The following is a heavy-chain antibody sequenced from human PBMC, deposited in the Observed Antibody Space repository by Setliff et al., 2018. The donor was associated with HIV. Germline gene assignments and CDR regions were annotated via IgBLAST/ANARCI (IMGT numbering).Heavy chain of an antibody. CDR1: GFTFSSYE. CDR3: ARLLRGGGEHYFDY. J-gene: IGHJ4*02. V-gene: IGHV3-48*03. Sequence: GGSLRLSCAASGFTFSSYEMTWVRQAPGKGLEWVSYISRSGNTIYYADSVKGRFTISRDNAKNSLFLQMNSLRAEDTAIYYCARLLRGGGEHYFDYWGQGTLVTVSS. D-gene: IGHD3-10*01. CDR2: ISRSGNTI.